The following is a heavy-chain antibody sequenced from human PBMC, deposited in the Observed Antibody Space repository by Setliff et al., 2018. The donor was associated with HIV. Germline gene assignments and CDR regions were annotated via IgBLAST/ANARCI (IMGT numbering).Heavy chain of an antibody. V-gene: IGHV3-23*01. Sequence: GGSLRLSCAAPGLTFHGYAVSWVRQVPGKGLEWVSSIGGSGAVTYYAASVKGRFTISRDNSKNTLYLQMNSLRAEDTAEYYCAKRGYDSSALRAFDAFDIWGQGTLVTVSS. CDR2: IGGSGAVT. D-gene: IGHD3-22*01. CDR3: AKRGYDSSALRAFDAFDI. J-gene: IGHJ3*02. CDR1: GLTFHGYA.